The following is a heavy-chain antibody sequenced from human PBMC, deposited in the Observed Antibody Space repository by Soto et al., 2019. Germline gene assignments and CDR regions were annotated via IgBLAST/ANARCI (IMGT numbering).Heavy chain of an antibody. CDR1: GYSFTSYW. J-gene: IGHJ6*04. Sequence: GESLKISCKGSGYSFTSYWIGWVRQMPGKGLAWMGIIYPGDSDTRYSPFFQGQVTISADKSRRTAYLQWSSLKASGTGMDYWARGNARAAVSAMPSNGRDGGGKGST. D-gene: IGHD2-15*01. CDR2: IYPGDSDT. V-gene: IGHV5-51*01. CDR3: ARGNARAAVSAMPSNGRDG.